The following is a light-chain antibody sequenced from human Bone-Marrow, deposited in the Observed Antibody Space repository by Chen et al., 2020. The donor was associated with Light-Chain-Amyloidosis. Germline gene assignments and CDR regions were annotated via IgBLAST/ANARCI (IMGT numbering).Light chain of an antibody. CDR2: EDT. CDR1: SMDVGCANH. CDR3: SSYTITNTLV. Sequence: QSSLTQPASVSGSPGQSLTITCTGTSMDVGCANHVSWYQQHPDKAPKLMIYEDTNRPAWVPDRFSGSKSDNTSSLTISGHQTEDEADYFCSSYTITNTLVFGSGTRVTVL. V-gene: IGLV2-14*01. J-gene: IGLJ1*01.